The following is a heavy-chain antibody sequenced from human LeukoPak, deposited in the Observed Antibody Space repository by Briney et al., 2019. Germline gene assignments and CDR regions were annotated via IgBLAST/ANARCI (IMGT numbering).Heavy chain of an antibody. CDR3: ARDRYSSGWHDY. D-gene: IGHD6-19*01. V-gene: IGHV4-59*01. J-gene: IGHJ4*02. Sequence: SETLSLTCTVSGGSISSYYWSWIRQPPGKGLEWIGYIYYSGSTNYNPSLKSRVTISVDTSKNQSSLKLSSVTAADTAVYYCARDRYSSGWHDYWGQGTLVTVSS. CDR1: GGSISSYY. CDR2: IYYSGST.